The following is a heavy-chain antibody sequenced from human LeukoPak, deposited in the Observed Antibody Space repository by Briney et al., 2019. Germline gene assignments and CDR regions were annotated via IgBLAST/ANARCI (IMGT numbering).Heavy chain of an antibody. CDR2: IIPIFGTA. CDR3: AREMATIEGGFDY. J-gene: IGHJ4*02. Sequence: SVKVSCKASGGTFSSYAISWVRQAPGQGLEWMGGIIPIFGTANYAQKFQGRVTITADESTSTAYMELSSLRSEDTAVYYCAREMATIEGGFDYWGQGTLVTVSS. V-gene: IGHV1-69*13. CDR1: GGTFSSYA. D-gene: IGHD5-24*01.